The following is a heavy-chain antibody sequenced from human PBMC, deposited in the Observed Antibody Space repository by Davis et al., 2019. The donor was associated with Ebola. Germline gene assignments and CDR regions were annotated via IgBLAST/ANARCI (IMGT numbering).Heavy chain of an antibody. V-gene: IGHV4-34*01. D-gene: IGHD5-12*01. Sequence: MPSETLSLTCAVYGGSFSGYYWSWIRQPPGKGLEWIGEINHSGSTNYNPSLKSRVTISVDTSKNQFSLKLSSVTAADTAVYYCARLRGYSDYALDYWGQGTLVTVSS. CDR3: ARLRGYSDYALDY. CDR2: INHSGST. J-gene: IGHJ4*02. CDR1: GGSFSGYY.